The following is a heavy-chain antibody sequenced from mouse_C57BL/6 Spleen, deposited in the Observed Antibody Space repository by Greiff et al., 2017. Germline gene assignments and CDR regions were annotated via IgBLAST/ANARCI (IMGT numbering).Heavy chain of an antibody. V-gene: IGHV3-6*01. D-gene: IGHD2-12*01. CDR3: AGDYTDY. CDR1: GYSITSGYY. J-gene: IGHJ4*01. Sequence: EVKLMESGPGLVKPSQSLSLTCSVTGYSITSGYYWNWIRQFPGNKLEWMGYIRYDGSNNYNPSLKNRISITRDTSKNQFFLTLNSVTTGDTATYYCAGDYTDYWGQGTSVTVSS. CDR2: IRYDGSN.